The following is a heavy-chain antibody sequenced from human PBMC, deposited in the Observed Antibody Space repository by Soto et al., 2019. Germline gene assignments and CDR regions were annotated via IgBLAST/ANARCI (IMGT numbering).Heavy chain of an antibody. CDR1: GDTFAFYS. CDR3: ATSYGSGYRAFDY. V-gene: IGHV1-69*02. CDR2: INPILSMS. J-gene: IGHJ4*02. D-gene: IGHD3-10*01. Sequence: QVQLVQSGAEVKRPGSSVKVSCKASGDTFAFYSINWVRQAPGLGLEWMGRINPILSMSNYAQRFQGRVTMTADKSKSTAYMVLNSLRSEGTAIYYCATSYGSGYRAFDYWGQGALVTVSS.